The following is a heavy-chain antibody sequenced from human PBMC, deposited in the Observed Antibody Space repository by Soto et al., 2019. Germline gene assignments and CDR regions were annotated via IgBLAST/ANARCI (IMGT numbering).Heavy chain of an antibody. D-gene: IGHD1-1*01. CDR3: ARDQLEGNWFDP. Sequence: QLQLQESGSGLVKPSQTLSLTCTVSGGSISSGGYAWNWIRQAPGKGLEWIGYIYHSGYTLYNPSPQGRVTVSADKSKNHFSLNLTSVTAADTAVYYCARDQLEGNWFDPWGQGTLVTVSS. CDR1: GGSISSGGYA. J-gene: IGHJ5*02. CDR2: IYHSGYT. V-gene: IGHV4-30-2*01.